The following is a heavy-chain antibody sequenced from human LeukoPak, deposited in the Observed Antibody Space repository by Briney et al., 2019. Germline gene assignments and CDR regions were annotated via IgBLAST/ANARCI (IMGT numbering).Heavy chain of an antibody. CDR1: GFTFSSYA. Sequence: GGSLRLSCAASGFTFSSYAMSWVRQAPGKGLEWVSAIIDSGGTTYYADSVKGRFTTSRDNSKKTLYLQMNSLRAEDTAVYYCAQEVPATDYYDSSGYGVLYYWGQGTLVTVSS. CDR2: IIDSGGTT. CDR3: AQEVPATDYYDSSGYGVLYY. J-gene: IGHJ4*02. V-gene: IGHV3-23*01. D-gene: IGHD3-22*01.